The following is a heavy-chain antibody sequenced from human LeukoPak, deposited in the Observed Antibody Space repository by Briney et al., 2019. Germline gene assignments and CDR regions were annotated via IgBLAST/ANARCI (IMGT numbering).Heavy chain of an antibody. CDR1: GYTFTSYD. CDR2: ISADNGNT. Sequence: ASVKVSCKASGYTFTSYDISWLRQAPGQGLEWMGWISADNGNTNYAQKLQGRVTMTTDTSTSTAYMELRSLRSDDTAVYYCARGGSGWYLWYFDYWGQGTLVTVSS. J-gene: IGHJ4*02. D-gene: IGHD6-19*01. V-gene: IGHV1-18*01. CDR3: ARGGSGWYLWYFDY.